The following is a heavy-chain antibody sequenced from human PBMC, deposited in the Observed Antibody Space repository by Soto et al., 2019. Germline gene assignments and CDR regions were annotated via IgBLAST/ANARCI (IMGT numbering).Heavy chain of an antibody. CDR1: GGTFSSYA. CDR2: IIPIFGTA. D-gene: IGHD6-6*01. J-gene: IGHJ6*02. CDR3: ARISPYSSSSYYYGMDV. V-gene: IGHV1-69*13. Sequence: SVKVSCKASGGTFSSYAISWVRQAPGQGLEWMGGIIPIFGTANYAQKFQGRVTITADESTSTAYMELSSLRSEDTAAYYCARISPYSSSSYYYGMDVWGQGATVTVSS.